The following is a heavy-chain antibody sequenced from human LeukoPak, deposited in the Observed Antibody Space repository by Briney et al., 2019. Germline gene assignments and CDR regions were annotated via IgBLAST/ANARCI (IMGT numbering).Heavy chain of an antibody. CDR2: IYYSGST. CDR1: GGSINNSSYY. D-gene: IGHD4-23*01. J-gene: IGHJ4*02. CDR3: ARQSSVLTPRAFDY. V-gene: IGHV4-39*01. Sequence: SETLSLTCNVSGGSINNSSYYWGWIRQPPGKGLEWIGSIYYSGSTYYNPSLKSRVTISVDTSKNQFSLKLSSVTAADTAVYYCARQSSVLTPRAFDYWGQGTLVTVSS.